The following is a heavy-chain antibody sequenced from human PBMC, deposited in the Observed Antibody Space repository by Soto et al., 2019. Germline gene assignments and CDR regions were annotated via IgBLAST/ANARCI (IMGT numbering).Heavy chain of an antibody. CDR2: IYSGGST. Sequence: EVQLVESGGGLVQPGGSLRLSCAASGFTVSSNYMSWVRQARGKGLEWVSVIYSGGSTYYADSVKGRFTISRDNSKNTLYLQMNSLRAEDTAVYYCARSPYSYGPIDYWGQGTLVIVSS. CDR1: GFTVSSNY. CDR3: ARSPYSYGPIDY. J-gene: IGHJ4*02. V-gene: IGHV3-66*01. D-gene: IGHD5-18*01.